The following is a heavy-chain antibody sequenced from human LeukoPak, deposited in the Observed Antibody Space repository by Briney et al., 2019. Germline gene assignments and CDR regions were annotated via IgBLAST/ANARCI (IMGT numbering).Heavy chain of an antibody. V-gene: IGHV3-30-3*01. J-gene: IGHJ4*02. CDR3: ARDLVVTDRLDY. Sequence: GGSLRLSCAASGFTFSSYAMHWVRQAPGKGLEWVAVISYDGSNKYYADSVKGRFTISRDNSKNTLCLQMSSLRAEDTAVYYCARDLVVTDRLDYWGQGTLVTVSS. CDR1: GFTFSSYA. D-gene: IGHD2-21*02. CDR2: ISYDGSNK.